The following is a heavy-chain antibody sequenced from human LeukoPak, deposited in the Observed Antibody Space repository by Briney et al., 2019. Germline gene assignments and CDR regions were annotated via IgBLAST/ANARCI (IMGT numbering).Heavy chain of an antibody. CDR3: ARAYYDTLFDY. J-gene: IGHJ4*02. Sequence: PSEALSLTCTVSGGSISSYYWSSIRQPPGKGLEWIGYIYCSGSTNYNPSLKSRVTISVDTSKNQFSLKLSSVTAADTAVYYCARAYYDTLFDYWGQGTLVTVSS. CDR2: IYCSGST. CDR1: GGSISSYY. D-gene: IGHD3-22*01. V-gene: IGHV4-59*01.